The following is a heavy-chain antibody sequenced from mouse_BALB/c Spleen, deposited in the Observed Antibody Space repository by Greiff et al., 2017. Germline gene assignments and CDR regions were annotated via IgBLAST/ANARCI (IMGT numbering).Heavy chain of an antibody. CDR2: INPYNGDT. Sequence: VQLKESGPELVKPGASVKISCKASGYSFTGYFMNWVMQSHGKSLEWIGRINPYNGDTFYNQKFKGKATLTVDKSSSTAHMELRSLASEDSAVYYCARGETYYGGSWDYYAMDYWGQGTSVTVSA. J-gene: IGHJ4*01. CDR1: GYSFTGYF. CDR3: ARGETYYGGSWDYYAMDY. V-gene: IGHV1-20*02. D-gene: IGHD1-1*01.